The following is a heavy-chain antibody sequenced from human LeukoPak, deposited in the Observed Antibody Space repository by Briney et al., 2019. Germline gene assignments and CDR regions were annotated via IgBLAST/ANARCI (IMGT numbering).Heavy chain of an antibody. CDR3: ARAGREFAILWFDP. V-gene: IGHV4-4*02. CDR2: IYHSGST. CDR1: GGSISSSNW. Sequence: SETLSLTCAVSGGSISSSNWWSWVRQPPGKGLEWIGEIYHSGSTNYNPSLKSRVTISVDTSKNQFSLKLSSVTAADTAVYYCARAGREFAILWFDPWGQGTLVTVSS. J-gene: IGHJ5*02. D-gene: IGHD1-14*01.